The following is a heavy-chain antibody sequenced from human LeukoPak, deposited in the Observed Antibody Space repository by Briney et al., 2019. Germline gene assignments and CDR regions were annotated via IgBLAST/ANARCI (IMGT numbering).Heavy chain of an antibody. Sequence: PSETLSLTCTVSGGSISSYYWSWIRQPPGKGLEWIGYIYYTGSTNYNPSLKSRVTMSVDTSKNQFSLNLQSVTPEDTAVYYCARNLPEQLVVNFWGQGTLVTVSS. J-gene: IGHJ4*02. CDR3: ARNLPEQLVVNF. CDR2: IYYTGST. D-gene: IGHD6-13*01. V-gene: IGHV4-59*01. CDR1: GGSISSYY.